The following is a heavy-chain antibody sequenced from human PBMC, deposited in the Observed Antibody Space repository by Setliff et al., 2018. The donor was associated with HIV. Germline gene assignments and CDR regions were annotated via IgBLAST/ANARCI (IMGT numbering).Heavy chain of an antibody. D-gene: IGHD4-17*01. CDR2: IYTSGST. CDR3: ARVQMAYAAFDV. V-gene: IGHV4-4*08. Sequence: PSETLSLTCTVSGDSISTYCWIWIRQPPGKGLEWIGNIYTSGSTNYNPSLKSRVTVSVDPSKNQFSLKLSSVTAADTAVYYCARVQMAYAAFDVWGQGTMVTVSS. J-gene: IGHJ3*01. CDR1: GDSISTYC.